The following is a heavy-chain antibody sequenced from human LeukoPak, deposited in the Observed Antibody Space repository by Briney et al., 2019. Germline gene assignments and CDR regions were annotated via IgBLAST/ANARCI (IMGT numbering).Heavy chain of an antibody. Sequence: PGGSLRLSCAASGFTFSSYAMSWVRQAPGKGLEWVSAISGSGGNTYYADSVKGRFTISRDNSKNTLYLQMNSLRAEDTAVYYCAKDPRTRLGVRGVHLDYWGQGTLVTVSS. CDR1: GFTFSSYA. D-gene: IGHD3-10*01. V-gene: IGHV3-23*01. CDR3: AKDPRTRLGVRGVHLDY. J-gene: IGHJ4*02. CDR2: ISGSGGNT.